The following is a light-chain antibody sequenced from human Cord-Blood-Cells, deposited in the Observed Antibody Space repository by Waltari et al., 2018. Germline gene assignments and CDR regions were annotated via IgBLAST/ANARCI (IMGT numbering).Light chain of an antibody. V-gene: IGLV2-14*01. CDR1: RSHVGGDNY. Sequence: QSALTRPASVSRSPGQSITISCPGTRSHVGGDNYVSWYQQTPGKAPKLMIYDVSNRPSGVSNRFSGSKSGNTASLTSSRLQAEDEADYYCSSYTISSVVFGGETKLPGL. CDR3: SSYTISSVV. J-gene: IGLJ2*01. CDR2: DVS.